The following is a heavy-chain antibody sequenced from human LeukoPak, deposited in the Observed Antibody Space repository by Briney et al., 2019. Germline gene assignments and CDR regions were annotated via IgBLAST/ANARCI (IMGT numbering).Heavy chain of an antibody. V-gene: IGHV4-4*07. CDR2: FSTTGST. Sequence: SETLSLTCSVSGASIQSFFWSWIRHSAGKELEWIGRFSTTGSTYYNPSFKSRVTMSADSSRSQFSMTLKSVTAADTAVYYCARSPATIGWNWGYYFDYWGQGNLVTVSS. J-gene: IGHJ4*02. D-gene: IGHD7-27*01. CDR3: ARSPATIGWNWGYYFDY. CDR1: GASIQSFF.